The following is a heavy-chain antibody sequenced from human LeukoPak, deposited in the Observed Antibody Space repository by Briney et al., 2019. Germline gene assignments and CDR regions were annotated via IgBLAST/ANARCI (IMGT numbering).Heavy chain of an antibody. D-gene: IGHD1-26*01. V-gene: IGHV3-7*03. CDR2: IREDGTEK. J-gene: IGHJ4*02. Sequence: PGGSLRLSCTASRFTFSGAWMTWVRQAPGKGLEWVANIREDGTEKNYVDSVKGRFTISRDNSKNSLYLQMNGLRAEDTTLYYCATYSGAHHKTFDNWGQGTLVTVSS. CDR1: RFTFSGAW. CDR3: ATYSGAHHKTFDN.